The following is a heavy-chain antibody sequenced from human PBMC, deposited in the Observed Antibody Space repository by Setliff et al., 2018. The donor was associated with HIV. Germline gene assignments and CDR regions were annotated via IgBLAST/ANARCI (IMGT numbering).Heavy chain of an antibody. CDR1: GGSINSRGDY. Sequence: NPSETLSLTCTVSGGSINSRGDYWSWVRQHPGKGLEWIGYIYYTGSTYSNPSLQSRVRISVDTSKNQFSLRLSSVTAADTAVYFCARDSANGKTANLNYLDVWGKGTTVTVSS. J-gene: IGHJ6*03. V-gene: IGHV4-31*03. CDR3: ARDSANGKTANLNYLDV. CDR2: IYYTGST. D-gene: IGHD2-8*01.